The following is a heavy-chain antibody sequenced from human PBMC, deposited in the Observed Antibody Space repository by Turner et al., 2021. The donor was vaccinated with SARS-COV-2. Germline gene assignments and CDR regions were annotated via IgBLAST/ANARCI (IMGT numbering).Heavy chain of an antibody. Sequence: QVQLVESGGGVVQPGRSLRLSCPASGFTLSSYAMHWVRQAPGKGLEWVAVISYDGSNKYYADSVKGRFTISRDNSKNTLYLQMNSLRAEDTAVYYCARDHWGNVVVVTANHYYYGMDVWGQGTTVTVSS. D-gene: IGHD2-21*02. CDR2: ISYDGSNK. J-gene: IGHJ6*02. V-gene: IGHV3-30-3*01. CDR3: ARDHWGNVVVVTANHYYYGMDV. CDR1: GFTLSSYA.